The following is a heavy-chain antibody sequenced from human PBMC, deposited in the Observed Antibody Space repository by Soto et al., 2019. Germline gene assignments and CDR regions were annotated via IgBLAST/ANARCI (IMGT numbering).Heavy chain of an antibody. CDR1: GGCFSGYY. Sequence: PSETLSVTCAVYGGCFSGYYWSGILQPPGKWLEWIGEINHSGSTNYNTSLKSRFTISVDTSKNQFSLKLRSVTAADTAVYYCARGSFAITMVRGVANWFDPWGQGTLVTVSS. CDR2: INHSGST. CDR3: ARGSFAITMVRGVANWFDP. D-gene: IGHD3-10*01. J-gene: IGHJ5*02. V-gene: IGHV4-34*01.